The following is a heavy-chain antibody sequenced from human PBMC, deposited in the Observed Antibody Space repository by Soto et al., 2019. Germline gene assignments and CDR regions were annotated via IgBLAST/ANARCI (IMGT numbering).Heavy chain of an antibody. CDR1: GFTFSSYG. J-gene: IGHJ6*02. CDR2: IWYDGSNK. CDR3: ASAAVYIICWYIKGDYYYGMDV. V-gene: IGHV3-33*01. Sequence: PGGSLRLSCAASGFTFSSYGMHWVRQAPGKGLEWLAVIWYDGSNKYYADSVKGRFTISRDNSKNTLYLQMNSLRAEDTAVYYCASAAVYIICWYIKGDYYYGMDVWGQGTKVTVSS. D-gene: IGHD6-13*01.